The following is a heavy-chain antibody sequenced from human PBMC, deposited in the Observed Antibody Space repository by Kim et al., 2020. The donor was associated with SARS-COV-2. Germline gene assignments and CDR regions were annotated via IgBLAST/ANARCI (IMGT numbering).Heavy chain of an antibody. V-gene: IGHV3-9*01. Sequence: GGSLRLSCAASGFTFDDYAMHWVRQAPGKGLEWVSGISWNSGSIGYADSVKGRFTISRDNAKNSLYLQMNSLRAEDTALYYCAKDAYYYYGMDVWGQGTTVTVSS. CDR1: GFTFDDYA. CDR3: AKDAYYYYGMDV. J-gene: IGHJ6*02. CDR2: ISWNSGSI.